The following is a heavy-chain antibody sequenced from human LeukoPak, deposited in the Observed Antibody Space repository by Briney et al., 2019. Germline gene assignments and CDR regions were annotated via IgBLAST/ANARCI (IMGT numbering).Heavy chain of an antibody. V-gene: IGHV4-59*01. J-gene: IGHJ4*02. CDR3: ARGKKYYFDY. Sequence: NPSETLSLTCTVSGGSISSYYWSWIRQPPGKGLEWIGYIYYSGSTNYNPSLKSRVTISVDTSKNQFSLKLSSVTAADTAVYYCARGKKYYFDYWGQGTLVTVSS. CDR1: GGSISSYY. CDR2: IYYSGST.